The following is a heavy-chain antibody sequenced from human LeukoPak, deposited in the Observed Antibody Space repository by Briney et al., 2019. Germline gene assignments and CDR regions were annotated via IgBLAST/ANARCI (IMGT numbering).Heavy chain of an antibody. Sequence: GGSLRLSCTASGFTFGDYAMSWFRQAPGKGLEWVGFIRSKAYGGTTEYAASVKGRFTISRDDSKSIAYLQMNSLKTEDTAVYYCTRGAVTTSRPPDYWGQGTLVTVSS. J-gene: IGHJ4*02. CDR3: TRGAVTTSRPPDY. V-gene: IGHV3-49*03. D-gene: IGHD4-17*01. CDR2: IRSKAYGGTT. CDR1: GFTFGDYA.